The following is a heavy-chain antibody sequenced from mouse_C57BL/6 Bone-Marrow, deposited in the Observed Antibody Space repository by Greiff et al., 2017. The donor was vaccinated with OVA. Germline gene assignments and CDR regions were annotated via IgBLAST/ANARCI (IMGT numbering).Heavy chain of an antibody. Sequence: EVQLQQSGPELVKPGASVKMSCKASGYTFTDYNMHWVKQSHGKSLEWIGYINPNNGGTSYNQKFKGKATLTVNKASSTAYMELRSLTSEDSAVYYCALITTVAHWYFDVWGTGTTVTVSS. D-gene: IGHD1-1*01. CDR3: ALITTVAHWYFDV. V-gene: IGHV1-22*01. CDR1: GYTFTDYN. J-gene: IGHJ1*03. CDR2: INPNNGGT.